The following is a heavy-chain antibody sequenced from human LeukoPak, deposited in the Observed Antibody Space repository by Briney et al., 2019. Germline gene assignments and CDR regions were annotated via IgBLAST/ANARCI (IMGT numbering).Heavy chain of an antibody. V-gene: IGHV4-39*01. CDR1: GGSISSSSYY. CDR2: IYYSGST. D-gene: IGHD2-2*01. J-gene: IGHJ4*02. CDR3: ASFGGEVVPGSHDY. Sequence: SVTLSLTCTVSGGSISSSSYYWGWIRQPPGKGLEWIGSIYYSGSTYYNPSLKSRVTISVDTSKNQFSLKLSSVTAADTAVYYCASFGGEVVPGSHDYWGQGTLVTVSS.